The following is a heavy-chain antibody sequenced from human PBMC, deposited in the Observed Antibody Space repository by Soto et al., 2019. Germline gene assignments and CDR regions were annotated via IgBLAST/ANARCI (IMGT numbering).Heavy chain of an antibody. D-gene: IGHD3-3*01. CDR3: AKLGSGYYTGLYFEY. V-gene: IGHV3-7*03. CDR1: GFTFGDYW. J-gene: IGHJ4*02. CDR2: MKKDGSEK. Sequence: PGGFLRLSCAASGFTFGDYWMSWFRQAPGKGLEWVAHMKKDGSEKYYVDSVKGRFTVSRDNTKNSLYLQMNSLRAEDTAVYYCAKLGSGYYTGLYFEYWGQGTLVTVSS.